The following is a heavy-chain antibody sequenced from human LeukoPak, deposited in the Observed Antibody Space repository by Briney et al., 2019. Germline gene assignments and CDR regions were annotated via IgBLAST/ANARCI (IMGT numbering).Heavy chain of an antibody. CDR2: IYTSGST. J-gene: IGHJ4*02. Sequence: KPSETLSLTCTVSGGSFSIYYWSWIRQPAGKGLEYIGRIYTSGSTNYNPSLKSRVTMSVDTSKSQFSLKLSSVTAADTAVYYCARGSYQWELLDYWGRGTLVTVSS. CDR3: ARGSYQWELLDY. V-gene: IGHV4-4*07. CDR1: GGSFSIYY. D-gene: IGHD1-26*01.